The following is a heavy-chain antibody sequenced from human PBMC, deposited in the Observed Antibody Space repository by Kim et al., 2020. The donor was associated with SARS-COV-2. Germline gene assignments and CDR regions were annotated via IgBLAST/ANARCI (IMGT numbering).Heavy chain of an antibody. Sequence: PSLKSRVTISVDTSKNQFSLKLSSVTAADTAVYYCARGPRGIQRANGMDVWGQGTTVTVSS. D-gene: IGHD5-18*01. CDR3: ARGPRGIQRANGMDV. J-gene: IGHJ6*02. V-gene: IGHV4-34*01.